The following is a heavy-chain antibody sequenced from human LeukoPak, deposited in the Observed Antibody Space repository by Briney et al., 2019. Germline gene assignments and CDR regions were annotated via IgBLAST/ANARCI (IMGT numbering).Heavy chain of an antibody. CDR1: GDSVSSNSAA. Sequence: SQTLSLTCAISGDSVSSNSAAWNWLRQSPSRGLEWLGRTYYRSKWYNDYAVSVKSRITINPDTSKNQFSLQLNSVTPEDTAVYYCARAAAGTNNWFDPWGQGTLVTVSS. CDR3: ARAAAGTNNWFDP. CDR2: TYYRSKWYN. D-gene: IGHD6-13*01. J-gene: IGHJ5*02. V-gene: IGHV6-1*01.